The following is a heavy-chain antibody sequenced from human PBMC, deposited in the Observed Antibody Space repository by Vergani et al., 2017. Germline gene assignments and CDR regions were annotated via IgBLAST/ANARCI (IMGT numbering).Heavy chain of an antibody. CDR2: INHSGST. CDR3: ARGRYCSSTSCYTTNYYYMDV. Sequence: QVQLQQWGAGLLKPSETLSLTCAVYGGSFSGYYWSWIRQPPGKGLEWIGEINHSGSTNYNPSLKSRVTISVDTSKNQFSLKLSSVTAADTAVYYCARGRYCSSTSCYTTNYYYMDVWGKGTTVTVYS. V-gene: IGHV4-34*01. CDR1: GGSFSGYY. D-gene: IGHD2-2*02. J-gene: IGHJ6*03.